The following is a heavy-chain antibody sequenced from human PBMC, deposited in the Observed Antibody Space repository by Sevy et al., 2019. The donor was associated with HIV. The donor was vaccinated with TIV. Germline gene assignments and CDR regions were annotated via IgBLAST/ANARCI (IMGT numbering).Heavy chain of an antibody. V-gene: IGHV4-4*07. J-gene: IGHJ5*02. D-gene: IGHD6-19*01. Sequence: SETLSLTYTVSGGSISSYYWSWIRQPAGKGLEWIGRIYTSGSTNYNPSLKSRVTMSVDTSKNQFSLKLSSVTAADTAVYYCARDIAVAGSNWFDPWGQGTLVTVSS. CDR1: GGSISSYY. CDR3: ARDIAVAGSNWFDP. CDR2: IYTSGST.